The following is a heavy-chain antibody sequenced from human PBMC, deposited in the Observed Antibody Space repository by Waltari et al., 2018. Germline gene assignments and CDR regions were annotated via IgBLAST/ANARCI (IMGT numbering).Heavy chain of an antibody. D-gene: IGHD3-22*01. J-gene: IGHJ4*02. CDR2: IYNNGST. CDR1: GGSISSYY. V-gene: IGHV4-59*01. CDR3: ARGAEDISGYYGFDY. Sequence: QVQLQESGPGLVKPSETLSLTCTVSGGSISSYYWSWIRQPPGKGLEWIGYIYNNGSTNYNPSLKSRVTISLDTSKNQFSRKLSSVTAADTAVYYCARGAEDISGYYGFDYWGQGTLVTVSS.